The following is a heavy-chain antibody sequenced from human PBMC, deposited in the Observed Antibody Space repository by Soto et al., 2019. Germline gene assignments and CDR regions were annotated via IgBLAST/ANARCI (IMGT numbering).Heavy chain of an antibody. CDR3: ARSYYHDSSGYPDLDNYYYYGMAV. CDR2: IIPIFGTA. Sequence: SVEVSCKASGAHFSSYAISWVRQAPGQGLEWMGGIIPIFGTANYALKFQGGVTIAADKSTSTAYMELSSLRSEDTAVYYGARSYYHDSSGYPDLDNYYYYGMAVWGQGTTVTVSS. V-gene: IGHV1-69*06. CDR1: GAHFSSYA. J-gene: IGHJ6*02. D-gene: IGHD3-22*01.